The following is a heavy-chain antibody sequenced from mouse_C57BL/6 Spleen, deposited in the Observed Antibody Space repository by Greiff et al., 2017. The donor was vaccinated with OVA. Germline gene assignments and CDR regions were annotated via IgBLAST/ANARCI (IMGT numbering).Heavy chain of an antibody. J-gene: IGHJ1*03. V-gene: IGHV1-47*01. D-gene: IGHD3-2*02. CDR1: GYTFTTYP. CDR2: FHPYNDNT. CDR3: ASKAGVRYFDV. Sequence: QVQLQQSGAELVKPGASVKMSCKASGYTFTTYPIEWMKQTPGKSLEWIGYFHPYNDNTKYNETFKGKATLTVEKTSSTVYLELSRLTSDDSAVYYCASKAGVRYFDVRGTGTTVTVSS.